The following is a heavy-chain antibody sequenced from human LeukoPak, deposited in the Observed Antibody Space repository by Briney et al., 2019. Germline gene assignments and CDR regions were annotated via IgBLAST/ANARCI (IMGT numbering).Heavy chain of an antibody. V-gene: IGHV3-53*01. CDR1: GFTINTNY. CDR2: IYPGGVT. D-gene: IGHD3-22*01. J-gene: IGHJ6*04. Sequence: GGSLRLSCAASGFTINTNYMNWVRQAPGRGLEWLSVIYPGGVTKYAESVKGRFTVSRDIAKNTVYLEMNDLRAEDTALYYCAREIGYYFDSDDSRLRGRLDVWGKGASVTVSS. CDR3: AREIGYYFDSDDSRLRGRLDV.